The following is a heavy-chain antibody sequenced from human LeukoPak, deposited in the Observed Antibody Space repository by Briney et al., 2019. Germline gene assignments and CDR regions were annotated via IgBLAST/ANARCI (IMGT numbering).Heavy chain of an antibody. D-gene: IGHD6-13*01. J-gene: IGHJ4*02. Sequence: WVRQMPGEGLEWIGEIFHSGGTNYNPSLKSRVTISIDTSKNQLSLNLNSVTAADTAVYYCARAAAYNLDHWGQGTLVIVSS. V-gene: IGHV4-4*02. CDR3: ARAAAYNLDH. CDR2: IFHSGGT.